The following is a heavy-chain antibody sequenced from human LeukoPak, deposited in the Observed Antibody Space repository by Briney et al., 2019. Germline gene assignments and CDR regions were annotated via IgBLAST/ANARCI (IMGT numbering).Heavy chain of an antibody. Sequence: GGSLRLSCAASGFTFSSYAMSWVRQAPGKGLEWVSATSGSGGSTYYADSVKGRFTISRDNSKNTLYLQMNSPRAEDTAVYYCAKVERWYPAYYYYGMDVWGQGTTVTVSS. V-gene: IGHV3-23*01. CDR3: AKVERWYPAYYYYGMDV. CDR1: GFTFSSYA. D-gene: IGHD4-23*01. J-gene: IGHJ6*02. CDR2: TSGSGGST.